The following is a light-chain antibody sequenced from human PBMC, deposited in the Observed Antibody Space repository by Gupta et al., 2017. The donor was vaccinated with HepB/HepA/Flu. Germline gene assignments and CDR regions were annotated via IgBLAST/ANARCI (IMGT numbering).Light chain of an antibody. CDR2: YND. CDR3: SAWDTSVNVVV. Sequence: QSVLSQSPSVTGNPGQRVTIYCSGSSSNVVRNTVNWYQQEPGTATKLLIYYNDERPAWGPDGFSGSSSETSTALSISCLQSEDEADYYWSAWDTSVNVVVFGGGTKLTVL. CDR1: SSNVVRNT. V-gene: IGLV1-44*01. J-gene: IGLJ2*01.